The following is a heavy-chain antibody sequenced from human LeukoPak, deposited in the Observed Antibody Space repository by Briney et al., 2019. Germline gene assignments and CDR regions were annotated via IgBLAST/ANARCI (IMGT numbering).Heavy chain of an antibody. D-gene: IGHD4-17*01. V-gene: IGHV4-39*01. Sequence: SETLSLTCTVSGGSISSSSYYWGWIRQPPGKGLEWIGSIYYSGSTYYNPSLKSRVTISVDTSKNRFSLKLSSVTAADTAVYYCARQRARGTTVTPNWFDPWGQGTLVTVSS. CDR1: GGSISSSSYY. J-gene: IGHJ5*02. CDR2: IYYSGST. CDR3: ARQRARGTTVTPNWFDP.